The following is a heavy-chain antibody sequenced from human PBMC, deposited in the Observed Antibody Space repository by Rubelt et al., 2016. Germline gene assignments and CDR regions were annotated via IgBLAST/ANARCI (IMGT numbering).Heavy chain of an antibody. CDR3: ASRGRYYGSGSYPPRTGIVDY. J-gene: IGHJ4*02. Sequence: QVQLQQWGAGLLKPSETLSLTCAVYGGSFSGYYWSWIRQPPGKGLEWIGEINHSGSTNYNPSLKGRVTISVDTSKNQCSLKLSSVTAADTAVYYCASRGRYYGSGSYPPRTGIVDYWGQGTLVTVSS. D-gene: IGHD3-10*01. V-gene: IGHV4-34*01. CDR2: INHSGST. CDR1: GGSFSGYY.